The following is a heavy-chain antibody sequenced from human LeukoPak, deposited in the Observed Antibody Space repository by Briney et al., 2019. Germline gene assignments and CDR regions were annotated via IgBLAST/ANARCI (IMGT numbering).Heavy chain of an antibody. V-gene: IGHV3-7*01. CDR1: GFTFSSYW. CDR2: IKQDGSEK. Sequence: GGSLRLSCAASGFTFSSYWMSWVRQAPGKGLEWVANIKQDGSEKYYVDSVKGRFTISRDNAKNSLYLQMNSLRAEDTAVYYCARDLFAAAAGEYFQHWGQGTLVTVSS. J-gene: IGHJ1*01. CDR3: ARDLFAAAAGEYFQH. D-gene: IGHD6-13*01.